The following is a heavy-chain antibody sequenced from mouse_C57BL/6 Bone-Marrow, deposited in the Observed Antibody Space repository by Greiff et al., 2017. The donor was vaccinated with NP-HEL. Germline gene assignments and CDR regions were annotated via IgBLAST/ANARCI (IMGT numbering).Heavy chain of an antibody. D-gene: IGHD1-1*01. CDR2: IYPRSGST. V-gene: IGHV1-81*01. CDR3: ARDDLYYYGSSYGY. Sequence: VQLQQSGAELARPGASVKLSCKASGYTFTSYGISWVKQRTGQGLEWIGEIYPRSGSTYYNEKFKGKATLTADKSSSTAYMELRSLTSEDSAVYFCARDDLYYYGSSYGYWGQGTTLTVSS. CDR1: GYTFTSYG. J-gene: IGHJ2*01.